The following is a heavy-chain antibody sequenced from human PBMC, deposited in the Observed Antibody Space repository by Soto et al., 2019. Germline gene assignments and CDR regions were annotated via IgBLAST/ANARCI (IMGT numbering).Heavy chain of an antibody. J-gene: IGHJ3*02. CDR1: GFTFSSYG. D-gene: IGHD3-10*01. CDR2: ISYDGSNK. CDR3: AKDVDYGSGSYSAFDI. Sequence: GGSLRLSCAASGFTFSSYGMHWVRQAPGKGLEWVAVISYDGSNKYYADSVKGRFTISRDNSKNTLYLQMNSLRAEDTAVYYCAKDVDYGSGSYSAFDIWGQGTMVTVSS. V-gene: IGHV3-30*18.